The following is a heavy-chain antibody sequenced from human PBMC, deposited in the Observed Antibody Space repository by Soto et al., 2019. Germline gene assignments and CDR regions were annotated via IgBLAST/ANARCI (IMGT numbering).Heavy chain of an antibody. CDR2: INPSGGST. J-gene: IGHJ4*02. CDR3: ARARFNTVTTWWYFDY. Sequence: GASVKVSCKASGYTFTSYYVHWVRQAPGQGLEWMGIINPSGGSTTYAQRFQGRVTMTRDTSTSTVYMELSSLRSEDTAVYYCARARFNTVTTWWYFDYWGQGTLVTVSS. D-gene: IGHD4-17*01. CDR1: GYTFTSYY. V-gene: IGHV1-46*01.